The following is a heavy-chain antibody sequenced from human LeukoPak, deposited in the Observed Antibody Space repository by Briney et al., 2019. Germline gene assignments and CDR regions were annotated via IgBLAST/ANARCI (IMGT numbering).Heavy chain of an antibody. Sequence: ASVKVYCKASGYTFTSYGISWVRQAPGEGLEWMGWISAYNGKTNFAQKPQGRVTMTTDTSTNTAYMELRSLRSDDTAVYYCARDWGYASGTPDYWGQGALVTVSS. CDR3: ARDWGYASGTPDY. J-gene: IGHJ4*02. V-gene: IGHV1-18*04. CDR2: ISAYNGKT. D-gene: IGHD3-10*01. CDR1: GYTFTSYG.